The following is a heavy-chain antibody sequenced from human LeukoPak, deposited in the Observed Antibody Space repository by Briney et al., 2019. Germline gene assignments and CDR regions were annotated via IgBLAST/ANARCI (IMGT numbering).Heavy chain of an antibody. CDR1: GFTLSRHW. D-gene: IGHD3-16*01. CDR3: ARGGILEN. Sequence: GGSLRLSCAASGFTLSRHWMSWVRQAPGKGLEWVANINEDGGESHYVETVKDGFIISRDSAKNSLYLQMNSLRTEDTAVYYCARGGILENWGRGTLVTVSS. CDR2: INEDGGES. J-gene: IGHJ4*02. V-gene: IGHV3-7*01.